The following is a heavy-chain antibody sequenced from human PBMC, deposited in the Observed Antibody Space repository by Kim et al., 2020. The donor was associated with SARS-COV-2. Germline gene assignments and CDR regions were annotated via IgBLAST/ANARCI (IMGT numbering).Heavy chain of an antibody. Sequence: SETLSLTCTVSGGSISSYYWSWIRQPAGKGLEWIGRIYTSGSTNYNPSLKSRVTMSVDTSKNQFSLKLSSVTAADTAVYYCARLGPLSMQGYCSSTSCHQDYYYYYMDVWGKGTTVTVSS. J-gene: IGHJ6*03. D-gene: IGHD2-2*01. CDR1: GGSISSYY. V-gene: IGHV4-4*07. CDR2: IYTSGST. CDR3: ARLGPLSMQGYCSSTSCHQDYYYYYMDV.